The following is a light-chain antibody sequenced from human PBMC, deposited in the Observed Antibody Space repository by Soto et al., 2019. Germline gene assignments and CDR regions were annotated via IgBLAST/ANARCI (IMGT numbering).Light chain of an antibody. CDR1: QIISNW. CDR3: QHAYSFPFS. V-gene: IGKV1-12*01. J-gene: IGKJ3*01. Sequence: DIQMTQFPSSVSASVGDSVAITCRASQIISNWVAWYQQKPGTAPRLLIYASTTLNSGGPSRFRVSISGTDFTLTITALQPKDFAIDYYQHAYSFPFSFGPGTKVYLK. CDR2: AST.